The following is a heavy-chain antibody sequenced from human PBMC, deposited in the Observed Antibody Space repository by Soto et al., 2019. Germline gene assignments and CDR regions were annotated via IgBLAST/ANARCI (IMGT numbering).Heavy chain of an antibody. D-gene: IGHD6-13*01. Sequence: GESLKISCKGSGYSFTSYWIGWVRQMPGKGLEWMGIIYPGDSDTRYSPSFQGQVTISADKSISTAYLQWSSLKASDTAMYYCARHVGDYGGTAEKYYYYGMDVWGQGTTVTVSS. J-gene: IGHJ6*02. CDR3: ARHVGDYGGTAEKYYYYGMDV. V-gene: IGHV5-51*01. CDR1: GYSFTSYW. CDR2: IYPGDSDT.